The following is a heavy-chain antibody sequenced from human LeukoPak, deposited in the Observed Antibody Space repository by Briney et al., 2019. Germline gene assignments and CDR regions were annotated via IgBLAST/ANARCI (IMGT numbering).Heavy chain of an antibody. V-gene: IGHV4-59*02. CDR2: IYYSGST. D-gene: IGHD4-17*01. Sequence: PSETLSLTCTVSRASVTTYYWSWIRQPPGKGLEWIGYIYYSGSTSYNPSLKGRVTISVDTSKNHFSLRLSSVTAADTAVYYCARGSDFGDFWGQGTLVTVSS. CDR1: RASVTTYY. CDR3: ARGSDFGDF. J-gene: IGHJ4*02.